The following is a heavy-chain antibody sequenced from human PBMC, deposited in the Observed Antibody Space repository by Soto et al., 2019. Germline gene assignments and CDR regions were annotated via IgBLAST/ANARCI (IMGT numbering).Heavy chain of an antibody. V-gene: IGHV5-51*01. Sequence: PGESLKISCTGVGYSFTSYWIGWVRQMPGKGLEWMGIIYPGDSDTRYSPSFQGQVTISADKSITTAYLQWSSLKASDTAMYYCATGYCTTTTCDPWFDPWGKGTQVTVSS. CDR2: IYPGDSDT. CDR3: ATGYCTTTTCDPWFDP. D-gene: IGHD2-2*01. CDR1: GYSFTSYW. J-gene: IGHJ5*02.